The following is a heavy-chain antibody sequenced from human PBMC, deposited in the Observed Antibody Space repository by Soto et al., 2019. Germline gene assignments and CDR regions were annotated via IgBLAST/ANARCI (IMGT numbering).Heavy chain of an antibody. Sequence: QVQLVQSGAEVKKPESSVKVSCKASGGTFGSFAINWVRQAPGQGLEWMGRIIPIFGTAKYAQKFLGRLTISADDATSMAYMELSGPRSDDTAFYFCAREGRIAAAGTTWFDPWGQGTLVIVSS. J-gene: IGHJ5*02. CDR3: AREGRIAAAGTTWFDP. D-gene: IGHD6-25*01. CDR1: GGTFGSFA. V-gene: IGHV1-69*01. CDR2: IIPIFGTA.